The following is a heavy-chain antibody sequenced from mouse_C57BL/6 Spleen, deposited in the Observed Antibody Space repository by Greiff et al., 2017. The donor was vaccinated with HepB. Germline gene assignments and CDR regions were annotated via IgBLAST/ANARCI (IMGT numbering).Heavy chain of an antibody. V-gene: IGHV5-16*01. J-gene: IGHJ2*01. Sequence: EVKLVESEGGLVQPGSSMKLSCTASGFTFSDYYMAWVRQVPEKGLEWVANINYDGSSTYYLDSLKSRFIISRDNAKNILYLQMSSLKSEDTATYYCAKITTAVAGNYFDYWGQGTTLTVSS. CDR1: GFTFSDYY. CDR3: AKITTAVAGNYFDY. D-gene: IGHD1-1*01. CDR2: INYDGSST.